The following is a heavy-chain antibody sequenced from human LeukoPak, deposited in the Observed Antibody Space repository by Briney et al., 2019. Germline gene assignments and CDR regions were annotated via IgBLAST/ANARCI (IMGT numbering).Heavy chain of an antibody. Sequence: GGSLRLSCAASGFTFSSYSMNWVRQAPGKGMEWVSYISSSSSTIYYADSVKGRFTISRDNAKNSLYLQMNSLRAEDTAVYYCARAGRYSYDSSGYYYDAFDIWGQGTMVTVSS. D-gene: IGHD3-22*01. J-gene: IGHJ3*02. V-gene: IGHV3-48*01. CDR3: ARAGRYSYDSSGYYYDAFDI. CDR2: ISSSSSTI. CDR1: GFTFSSYS.